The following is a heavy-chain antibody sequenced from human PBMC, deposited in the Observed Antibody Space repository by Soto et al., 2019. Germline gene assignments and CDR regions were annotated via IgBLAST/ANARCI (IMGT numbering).Heavy chain of an antibody. Sequence: QVQLVESGGGVVQPGRSLRLSCAASGFTFNNYGMHWARQAPGKGLEWVAAISNDGSDKYYADSVKGRLTISRDNSKNKVFLQMSSLRAEDTAGYYCAKDQARAASHGIDWGQGTMVTVSS. CDR3: AKDQARAASHGID. D-gene: IGHD6-13*01. CDR1: GFTFNNYG. V-gene: IGHV3-30*18. CDR2: ISNDGSDK. J-gene: IGHJ3*01.